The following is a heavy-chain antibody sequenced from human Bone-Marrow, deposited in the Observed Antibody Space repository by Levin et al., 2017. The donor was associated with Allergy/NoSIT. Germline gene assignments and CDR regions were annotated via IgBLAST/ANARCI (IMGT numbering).Heavy chain of an antibody. CDR1: GGSISSYY. CDR3: ARDMGGDYVDAFDI. CDR2: IYYSGST. D-gene: IGHD4-17*01. V-gene: IGHV4-59*01. J-gene: IGHJ3*02. Sequence: SQTLSLTCTVSGGSISSYYWSWIRQPPGKGLEWIGYIYYSGSTNYNPSLKSRVTISVDTSKNQFSLKLSSVTAADTAVYYCARDMGGDYVDAFDIWGQGTMVTVSS.